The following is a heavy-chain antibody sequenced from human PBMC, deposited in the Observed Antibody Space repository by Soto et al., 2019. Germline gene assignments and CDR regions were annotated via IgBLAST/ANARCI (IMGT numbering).Heavy chain of an antibody. J-gene: IGHJ3*02. CDR3: TRVGSSGWYDAFDI. CDR2: MHPSGDST. CDR1: GYTFTNYY. Sequence: QVQLVQSGAEVKTPGASVKVSCKASGYTFTNYYLHGVRQAPGQGLEWMGVMHPSGDSTTFALKFQGRVTITSDTSTSTVSMELSSLRSEDTCVYYCTRVGSSGWYDAFDIWGQGTTVTVSS. V-gene: IGHV1-46*03. D-gene: IGHD6-19*01.